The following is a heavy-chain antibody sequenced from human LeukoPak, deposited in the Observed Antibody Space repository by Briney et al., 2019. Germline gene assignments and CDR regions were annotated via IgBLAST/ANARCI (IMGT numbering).Heavy chain of an antibody. V-gene: IGHV4-39*02. Sequence: SETLSLTCTVSGGSISSSSYYWGWIRQPPGKGLEWIGSIYYSGSTYYNPSLKSRATISVDTSKNQFSLKLSSVTAADTAVYYCAKDFIAGFCSTTSCLLGYVDVWGKGTTVTVSS. CDR3: AKDFIAGFCSTTSCLLGYVDV. CDR2: IYYSGST. CDR1: GGSISSSSYY. J-gene: IGHJ6*03. D-gene: IGHD2-2*01.